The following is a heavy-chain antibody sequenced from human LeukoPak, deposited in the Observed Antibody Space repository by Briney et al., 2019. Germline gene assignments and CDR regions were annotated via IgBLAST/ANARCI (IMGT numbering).Heavy chain of an antibody. CDR2: MNPNSGNT. CDR3: ARGLSVARWGATRSFVY. D-gene: IGHD1-26*01. Sequence: GASLKLSCKASGYTFTSYDINWVRQATGQGLEWMGWMNPNSGNTGYAQKFQGRVTMTRNTSISTAYMELSSLRSEDTAVYYCARGLSVARWGATRSFVYWGQGTLVTVSS. J-gene: IGHJ4*02. CDR1: GYTFTSYD. V-gene: IGHV1-8*01.